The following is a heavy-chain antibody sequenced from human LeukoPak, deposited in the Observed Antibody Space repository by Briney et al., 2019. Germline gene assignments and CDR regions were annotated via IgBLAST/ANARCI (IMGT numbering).Heavy chain of an antibody. J-gene: IGHJ4*02. V-gene: IGHV3-23*01. CDR1: GFTFSNYA. CDR3: AKDRLGAMMYFDF. Sequence: GGSLRLSCAASGFTFSNYAMRWVRQAPGKGLEWVSGISGSGDSTYYADSVKGRFTISGDNSKNTLYLQMNSLRVEDTAVYYCAKDRLGAMMYFDFWGQGTLVTVSS. CDR2: ISGSGDST. D-gene: IGHD1-26*01.